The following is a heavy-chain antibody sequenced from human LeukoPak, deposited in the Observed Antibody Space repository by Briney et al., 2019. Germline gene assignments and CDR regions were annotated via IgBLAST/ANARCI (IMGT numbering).Heavy chain of an antibody. D-gene: IGHD5-12*01. J-gene: IGHJ4*02. CDR3: AKDKAPLYSGYDWDLDF. V-gene: IGHV3-9*01. CDR2: ISWNSGSI. CDR1: GFTLHQYA. Sequence: HPGGALRLSCAASGFTLHQYAIHWVRQVPGKGLEWVSGISWNSGSIGYADSVRGRFTISRDNAKNSVYLQMNSLRAEDTALYYCAKDKAPLYSGYDWDLDFWGQGTLVIVSS.